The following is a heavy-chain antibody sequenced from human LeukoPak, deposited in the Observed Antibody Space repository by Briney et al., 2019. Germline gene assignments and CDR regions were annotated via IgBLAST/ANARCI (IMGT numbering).Heavy chain of an antibody. D-gene: IGHD3-22*01. V-gene: IGHV1-2*02. J-gene: IGHJ4*02. CDR1: GYTFTCYY. CDR2: INPNSGGT. CDR3: ARDRLVLRGYGTLHFDY. Sequence: ASVTVSCKASGYTFTCYYMHWVRQAPGQGLEWMGWINPNSGGTNYAQKFQGRVTMTRDTSISTAYMELSRLRSDDTAVYYCARDRLVLRGYGTLHFDYWGQGTLVTVSS.